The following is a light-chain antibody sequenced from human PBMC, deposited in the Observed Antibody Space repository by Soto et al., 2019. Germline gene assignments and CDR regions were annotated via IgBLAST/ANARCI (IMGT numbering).Light chain of an antibody. J-gene: IGKJ5*01. V-gene: IGKV3-15*01. CDR2: GAS. CDR1: QSVSSN. Sequence: EIVMTQSPATLSVSPGERATLSCRASQSVSSNLAWYQQKPGQAPRLLIYGASTRATGIPARFSGSGSGTEFTLTISSLQSEDFAVYYCQQYNNWPPEITFGQGTLLEIK. CDR3: QQYNNWPPEIT.